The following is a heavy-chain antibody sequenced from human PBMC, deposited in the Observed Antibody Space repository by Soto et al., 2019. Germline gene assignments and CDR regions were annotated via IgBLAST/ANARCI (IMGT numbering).Heavy chain of an antibody. CDR3: AKRSSSSTF. Sequence: EVQLLESGGGLVQPGESLRLSCAASGFTFSSYAMSWVRQAPGKGLEWVSVISGSDDSTYYADSVKGRFTISRDNSKNTLYLQMNSLRAEDTAVYYCAKRSSSSTFWGQGTLVTVSS. CDR1: GFTFSSYA. D-gene: IGHD6-6*01. V-gene: IGHV3-23*01. CDR2: ISGSDDST. J-gene: IGHJ4*02.